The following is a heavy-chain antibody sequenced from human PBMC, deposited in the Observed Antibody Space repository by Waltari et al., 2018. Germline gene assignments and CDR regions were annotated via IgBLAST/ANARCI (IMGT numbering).Heavy chain of an antibody. Sequence: EVQLVDSGGDLVHPGGSLRLSCAASGFMFSNYAMTWVRQAPGKGLEWVSSVSVNGATTYYADSVRGRFTISRDNSENTLYLQMDRLRADDTAVYYCAKDFDTSGYFPLGSWGQGTLVTVSS. D-gene: IGHD3-22*01. J-gene: IGHJ5*02. CDR1: GFMFSNYA. CDR2: VSVNGATT. V-gene: IGHV3-23*04. CDR3: AKDFDTSGYFPLGS.